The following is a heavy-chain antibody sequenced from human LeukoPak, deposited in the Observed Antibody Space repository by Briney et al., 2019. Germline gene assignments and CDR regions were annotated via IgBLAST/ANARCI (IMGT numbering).Heavy chain of an antibody. J-gene: IGHJ4*02. CDR1: YGSISGYF. CDR2: IYYTGST. V-gene: IGHV4-59*01. CDR3: ARKYSNVWSYDF. Sequence: SETLSLTCTVSYGSISGYFWSWLRPPPGKGLEWFGYIYYTGSTNSTPSLKRRVNISVDTSKNQFSLKVSSVTAAETAVYYCARKYSNVWSYDFWGQGTPVTVSS. D-gene: IGHD5-18*01.